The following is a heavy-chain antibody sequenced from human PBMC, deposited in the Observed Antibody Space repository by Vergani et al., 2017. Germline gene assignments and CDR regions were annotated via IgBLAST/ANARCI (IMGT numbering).Heavy chain of an antibody. CDR1: GFTVSSNY. V-gene: IGHV3-21*01. Sequence: EVQLLESGGGLVQPGGSLRLSCAASGFTVSSNYMNWVRQAPGKGLEWVSSISSSSSYIYYADSVKGRFTISRDNAKNSLYLQMNSLRAEDTALYYCARGGGELRFLEWLLVPFDYWGQGTLVTVSS. J-gene: IGHJ4*02. CDR2: ISSSSSYI. D-gene: IGHD3-3*01. CDR3: ARGGGELRFLEWLLVPFDY.